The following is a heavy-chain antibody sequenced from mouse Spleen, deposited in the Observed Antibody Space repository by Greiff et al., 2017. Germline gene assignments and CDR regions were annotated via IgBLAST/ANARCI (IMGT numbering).Heavy chain of an antibody. CDR1: GFNIKDYY. Sequence: EVQLKESGAELVRAGASVKLSCTASGFNIKDYYMHWVKQRPEQGLEWIGWIDPENGDTEYAPKFQGKATMTADTSSNTAYLQLSSLTSEDTAVYYCNPYYDYDEGYFDVWGAGTTVTVSS. J-gene: IGHJ1*01. CDR2: IDPENGDT. CDR3: NPYYDYDEGYFDV. D-gene: IGHD2-4*01. V-gene: IGHV14-4*02.